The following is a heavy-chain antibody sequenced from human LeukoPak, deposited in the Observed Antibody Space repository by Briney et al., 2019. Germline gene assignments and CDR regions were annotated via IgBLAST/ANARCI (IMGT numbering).Heavy chain of an antibody. J-gene: IGHJ4*02. Sequence: GASVKVSCKASGYTFTGYFIHWVRQAPGQGLEWMGWINTNTGNPTYAQGFTGRFVFSLDTSVSTAYLQISSLKAEDTAVYYCARDGWRYCSGGSCWVYWGQGTLVTVSS. CDR1: GYTFTGYF. V-gene: IGHV7-4-1*02. CDR3: ARDGWRYCSGGSCWVY. CDR2: INTNTGNP. D-gene: IGHD2-15*01.